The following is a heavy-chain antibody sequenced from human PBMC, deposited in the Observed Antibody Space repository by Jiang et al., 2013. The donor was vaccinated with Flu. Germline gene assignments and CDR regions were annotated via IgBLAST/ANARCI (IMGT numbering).Heavy chain of an antibody. D-gene: IGHD2-21*02. CDR3: ARPNCGGDCYNNWFDP. CDR1: GGSITTSSYF. V-gene: IGHV4-39*07. CDR2: INYSGST. Sequence: PGLVKPSETLSLTCTVSGGSITTSSYFWGWIRQPPGKGLEWIGTINYSGSTFYNPSLNSRVTISQDTSKNQFSLKLSSVTAADTAVYYCARPNCGGDCYNNWFDPWGQGTLVTVSS. J-gene: IGHJ5*02.